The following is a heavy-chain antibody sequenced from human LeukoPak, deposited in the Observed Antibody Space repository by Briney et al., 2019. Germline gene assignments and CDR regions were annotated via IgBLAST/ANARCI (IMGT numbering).Heavy chain of an antibody. J-gene: IGHJ4*02. D-gene: IGHD6-19*01. V-gene: IGHV3-30*04. CDR2: ISYDGRNK. CDR3: ARDCYSSVNFDY. Sequence: GRSLRLSCAASGFTFSSYAMHWVRQAQGKGMEWVAVISYDGRNKYYADSVKGRFTISRDNSKNTLYLQMNSQRAEDTGVYYCARDCYSSVNFDYWGQGTLVTASS. CDR1: GFTFSSYA.